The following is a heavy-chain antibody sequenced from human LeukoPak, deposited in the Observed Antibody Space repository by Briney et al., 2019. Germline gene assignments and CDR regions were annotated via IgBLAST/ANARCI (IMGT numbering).Heavy chain of an antibody. CDR1: GFTFSNAW. CDR3: TTDLPYDSSGYQP. J-gene: IGHJ5*02. V-gene: IGHV3-15*01. Sequence: PGGSLRLSCAASGFTFSNAWMSWVRQAPGKGLEWVGRIKSKADGGTTDYAAPVKGRFTISRDDSKNTLYLQMNSLKTEYTAVYYCTTDLPYDSSGYQPWGQGTLVTVSS. CDR2: IKSKADGGTT. D-gene: IGHD3-22*01.